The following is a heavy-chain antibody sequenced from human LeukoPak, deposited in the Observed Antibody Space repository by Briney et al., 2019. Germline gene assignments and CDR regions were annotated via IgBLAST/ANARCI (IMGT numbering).Heavy chain of an antibody. D-gene: IGHD6-19*01. J-gene: IGHJ4*02. CDR2: INPNSGGT. Sequence: GASVKVSCKASGYTFTGYYMHWVRRAPGQGLEWMGWINPNSGGTNYAQKFQGRVTMTRDTSISTAYMELSRLRSDDTAVYYCARAVAGLILLRYWGQGTLVTVPS. CDR1: GYTFTGYY. CDR3: ARAVAGLILLRY. V-gene: IGHV1-2*02.